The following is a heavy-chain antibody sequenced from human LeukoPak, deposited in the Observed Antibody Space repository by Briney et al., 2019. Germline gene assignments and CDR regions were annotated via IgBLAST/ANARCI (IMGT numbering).Heavy chain of an antibody. Sequence: PGRSLCLSCAASGLTFSRDSMNWVRQAPAGGLGWVSYISSRGSAIYSAASVKGRFTISRDNAKNSLYLQMNSLRAEDTAVYYCARVWGDENVRYFDWLPTSYYYYYYMDVWGKGTTVTVSS. V-gene: IGHV3-48*04. CDR2: ISSRGSAI. CDR3: ARVWGDENVRYFDWLPTSYYYYYYMDV. D-gene: IGHD3-9*01. J-gene: IGHJ6*03. CDR1: GLTFSRDS.